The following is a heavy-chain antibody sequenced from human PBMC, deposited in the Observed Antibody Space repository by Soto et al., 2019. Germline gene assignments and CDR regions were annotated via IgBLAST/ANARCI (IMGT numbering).Heavy chain of an antibody. CDR2: ISGSGGST. Sequence: EVQLLESGGGLVQPGGSLRLSCAASGFTFSSYAMSWVRQAPGKGLGWVSAISGSGGSTYYADSVKGRFTISRDNSKNTLYLQMNSLRAEDTAVCYCRGHLWSSLFDYWGQGTLVTVSS. J-gene: IGHJ4*02. CDR1: GFTFSSYA. D-gene: IGHD5-18*01. CDR3: RGHLWSSLFDY. V-gene: IGHV3-23*01.